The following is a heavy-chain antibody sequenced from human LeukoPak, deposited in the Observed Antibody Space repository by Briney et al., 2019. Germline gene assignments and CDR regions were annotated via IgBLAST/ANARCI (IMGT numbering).Heavy chain of an antibody. J-gene: IGHJ4*02. CDR1: GGSISSSY. Sequence: SETLSLTCTVSGGSISSSYWSWIRQPPGKGLEWIGEINHSRSTNYNPSLKSRVTISVDTSKNQFSLKLSSVTAADTAVYYCARGGGKRLSTVTTSFYYWGQGTLVTVSS. CDR2: INHSRST. D-gene: IGHD4-17*01. V-gene: IGHV4-34*01. CDR3: ARGGGKRLSTVTTSFYY.